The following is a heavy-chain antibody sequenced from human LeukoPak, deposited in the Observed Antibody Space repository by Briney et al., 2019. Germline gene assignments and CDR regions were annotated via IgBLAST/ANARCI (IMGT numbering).Heavy chain of an antibody. J-gene: IGHJ4*02. V-gene: IGHV1-69*04. D-gene: IGHD5-18*01. CDR1: GGXFSSYA. CDR2: IIPILGIA. CDR3: ARERADVDTAMVSFNY. Sequence: ASVKVSCKASGGXFSSYAISWVRQAPGQGLEWMGRIIPILGIANYAQKFQGRVTITADKSTSTAYMELSSLRSEDTAVYYCARERADVDTAMVSFNYWGQGTLVTVSS.